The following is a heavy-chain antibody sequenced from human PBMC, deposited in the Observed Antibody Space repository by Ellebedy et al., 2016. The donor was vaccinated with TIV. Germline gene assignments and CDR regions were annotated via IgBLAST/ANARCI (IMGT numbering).Heavy chain of an antibody. J-gene: IGHJ4*02. Sequence: GESLKISXAASGFTFSSYGMHWVRQAPGKGLEWVAVIWYDGSNKYYADSVKGRFTISRDNAKNSLYLQMNSLRAEDTAVYYCARGREVSWNDDGGFPNEPFDYWGQGTLVTVSS. CDR1: GFTFSSYG. CDR2: IWYDGSNK. D-gene: IGHD1-1*01. V-gene: IGHV3-33*01. CDR3: ARGREVSWNDDGGFPNEPFDY.